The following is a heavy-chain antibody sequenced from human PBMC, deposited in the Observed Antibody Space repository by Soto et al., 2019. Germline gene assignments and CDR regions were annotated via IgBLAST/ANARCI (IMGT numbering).Heavy chain of an antibody. CDR3: ARGHRTEPYYYDSSGHFDY. D-gene: IGHD3-22*01. J-gene: IGHJ4*02. CDR1: GGTFSSYA. V-gene: IGHV1-69*12. Sequence: QVQLVQSGAEVKKPGSSVKVSCKASGGTFSSYAISWVRQVPGQGLEWMGGIIPIFGTANYAQKFQGRVTITADESTSTAYMELSSLRSEDTAVYYCARGHRTEPYYYDSSGHFDYWGQGTLVTVSS. CDR2: IIPIFGTA.